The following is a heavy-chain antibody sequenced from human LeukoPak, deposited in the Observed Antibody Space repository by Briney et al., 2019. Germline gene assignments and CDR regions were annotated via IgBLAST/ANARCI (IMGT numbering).Heavy chain of an antibody. J-gene: IGHJ4*01. CDR2: IYKSGST. CDR3: ARESQSVLWFGVHL. D-gene: IGHD3-10*01. Sequence: NLSETLSLTCTVSSVSISSYYWSWFRQPPGKGLEWIGYIYKSGSTNYSPSLKSRVTISLDTSKNQFSLKLSSVTAADTAVYHCARESQSVLWFGVHLWGHGTLVTVSS. CDR1: SVSISSYY. V-gene: IGHV4-4*08.